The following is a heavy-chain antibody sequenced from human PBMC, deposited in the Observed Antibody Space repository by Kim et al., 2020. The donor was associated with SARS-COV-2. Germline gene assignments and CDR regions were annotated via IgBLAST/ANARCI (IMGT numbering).Heavy chain of an antibody. CDR3: ARYPMVRGVIIGWWFDP. J-gene: IGHJ5*02. Sequence: VKGRFTISRDNSKNTLYLQMNSLRAEDTAVYYCARYPMVRGVIIGWWFDPWGQGTLVTVSS. V-gene: IGHV3-30*01. D-gene: IGHD3-10*01.